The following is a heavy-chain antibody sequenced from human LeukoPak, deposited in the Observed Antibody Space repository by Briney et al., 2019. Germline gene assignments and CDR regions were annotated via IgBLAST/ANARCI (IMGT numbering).Heavy chain of an antibody. CDR2: IYHSGRT. CDR1: GYSISSAYY. D-gene: IGHD3-3*01. J-gene: IGHJ4*02. CDR3: ARGRNYDFWSSYYCFDY. V-gene: IGHV4-38-2*01. Sequence: PSETLSLTCAVSGYSISSAYYWGWIRQPPGKGLEWIGSIYHSGRTFYNPSLKSRVTISIDTSRNQFSLKLTSVTAADTAVYYCARGRNYDFWSSYYCFDYRGQGTLVTVSS.